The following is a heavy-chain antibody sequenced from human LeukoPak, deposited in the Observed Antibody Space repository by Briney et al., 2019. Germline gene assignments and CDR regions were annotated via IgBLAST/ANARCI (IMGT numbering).Heavy chain of an antibody. CDR1: GGTFSSYA. J-gene: IGHJ3*02. D-gene: IGHD2-2*01. CDR3: ARDGSSTSSDAFDI. CDR2: IIPIFGTA. Sequence: ASVKVSCKASGGTFSSYAISWVRQAPGQGLEWMGGIIPIFGTANYAQKFQGRVTITADESTSTAYMELSRLRSDDTAVYYCARDGSSTSSDAFDIWGQGTMVTVSS. V-gene: IGHV1-69*13.